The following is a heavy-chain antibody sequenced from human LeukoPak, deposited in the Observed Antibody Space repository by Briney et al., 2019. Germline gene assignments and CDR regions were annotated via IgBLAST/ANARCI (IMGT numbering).Heavy chain of an antibody. Sequence: GGSLRLSCAASGFSLSNWMHWVRQAPGKGLEWVANINEDGRQRFYVDSVKGRFTISRDNAKNSLYLQMNSLRAGDTAVYYCTRGEDRTFPYCGQGTLVTVSS. D-gene: IGHD3-16*01. CDR1: GFSLSNW. CDR2: INEDGRQR. V-gene: IGHV3-7*01. J-gene: IGHJ4*02. CDR3: TRGEDRTFPY.